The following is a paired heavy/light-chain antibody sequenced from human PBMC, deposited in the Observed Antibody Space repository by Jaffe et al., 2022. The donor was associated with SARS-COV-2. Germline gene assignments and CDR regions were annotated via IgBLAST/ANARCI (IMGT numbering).Heavy chain of an antibody. Sequence: EVQLLESGGGLVQPGASLRLSCAASGFTFSSNSMIWVRQAPGRGLEWVSGISGGGDITYYPDSVKGHFTISRDNSKNTLYLQMNNLRAEDTAVYYCAKGYFGVVLDYWGQGTLVTVSS. CDR1: GFTFSSNS. J-gene: IGHJ4*02. CDR2: ISGGGDIT. V-gene: IGHV3-23*01. D-gene: IGHD3-3*01. CDR3: AKGYFGVVLDY.
Light chain of an antibody. CDR2: DTS. CDR1: TGAVTSGHY. J-gene: IGLJ2*01. Sequence: QTVVTQEPSLTVSPGGTVTLTCGSSTGAVTSGHYPYWLQQKPGQAPRTLIYDTSNKHSWTPARFSGSLLGGKAALTLSGAQPEDEAEYYCLLYDGYPRAAVFGGGTKLTVL. CDR3: LLYDGYPRAAV. V-gene: IGLV7-46*01.